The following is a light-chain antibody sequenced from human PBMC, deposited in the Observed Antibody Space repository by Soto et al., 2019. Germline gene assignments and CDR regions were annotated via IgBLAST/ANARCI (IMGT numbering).Light chain of an antibody. Sequence: ERVLTQSPGALSLSPRKRATLSCRASQSVISNYLAWYQQKPGQAPRLLIYGASTRATGIPARFSGSGSGTEFTLTISSLQSEDFAVYYCQQRSSWPLTFCGGTKVDI. CDR1: QSVISNY. V-gene: IGKV3D-20*02. CDR3: QQRSSWPLT. CDR2: GAS. J-gene: IGKJ4*01.